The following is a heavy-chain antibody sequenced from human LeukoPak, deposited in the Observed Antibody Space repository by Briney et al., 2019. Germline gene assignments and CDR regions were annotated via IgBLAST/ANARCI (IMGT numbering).Heavy chain of an antibody. D-gene: IGHD3-10*01. CDR2: INHSGST. J-gene: IGHJ4*02. CDR3: ARGGHSTGIDY. Sequence: KTSETLSLTCAVYGGSFSGYYWSWIRQPPGKGLEWIGEINHSGSTNYNPSLKSRVTISVDTSKNQFSLKLSSVTAADTAVYYCARGGHSTGIDYWGQGTLVTVSS. V-gene: IGHV4-34*01. CDR1: GGSFSGYY.